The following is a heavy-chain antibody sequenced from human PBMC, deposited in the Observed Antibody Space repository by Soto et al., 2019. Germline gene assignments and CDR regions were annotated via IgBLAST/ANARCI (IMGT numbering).Heavy chain of an antibody. J-gene: IGHJ6*02. CDR2: IYYSGST. CDR1: GGSISSYY. D-gene: IGHD3-10*01. CDR3: ARANHYGSGPYYYYGMDV. V-gene: IGHV4-59*08. Sequence: SETLSLTCTVSGGSISSYYWSWIRQPPGKGLEWIGYIYYSGSTNYNPSLKSRVTISVDTSKNQFSLKLSSVTAADTAVYYCARANHYGSGPYYYYGMDVWGQGTTVTAP.